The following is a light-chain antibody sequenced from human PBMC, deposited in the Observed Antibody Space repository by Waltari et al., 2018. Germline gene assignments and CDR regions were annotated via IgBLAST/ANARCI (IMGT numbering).Light chain of an antibody. J-gene: IGKJ3*01. CDR1: QSIDIY. CDR3: QQSSNNPFT. CDR2: GTS. Sequence: DIQLTQSPSSLSSSVGDTVTLPCRASQSIDIYLSWYQQKPGKAPKILIYGTSILEGGVPSRFSGSGSGTDFTLTISSLQPEDFATYYCQQSSNNPFTFGPGTKVDVK. V-gene: IGKV1-39*01.